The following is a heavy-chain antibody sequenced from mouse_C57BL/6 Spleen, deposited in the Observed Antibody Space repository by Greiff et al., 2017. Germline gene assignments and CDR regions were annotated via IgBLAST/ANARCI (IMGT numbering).Heavy chain of an antibody. CDR1: GFNIKDYY. CDR2: IDPEDGET. CDR3: ARNPPPSYFEV. V-gene: IGHV14-2*01. Sequence: EVQLQESGAELVKPGASVKLSCTASGFNIKDYYMHWVKQRPDQGLEWIGRIDPEDGETKYDPKFKGKATLTYDTSSNTAYLQLSSLTSEDTAVYYWARNPPPSYFEVWGTGTTVTVSS. J-gene: IGHJ1*03.